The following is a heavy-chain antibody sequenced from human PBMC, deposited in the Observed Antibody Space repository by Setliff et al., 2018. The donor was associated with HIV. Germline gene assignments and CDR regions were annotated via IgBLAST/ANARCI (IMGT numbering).Heavy chain of an antibody. CDR3: ATAVVIDQLDY. CDR2: ISAYNGNT. CDR1: GYTFTSYG. Sequence: GASVKVSCKASGYTFTSYGISWVRQAPGQGLEWMGWISAYNGNTKYAQKLQGRVTMTTDTSTSTAYMELRSLRSDDTAVYYCATAVVIDQLDYWGQGTLVTVSS. D-gene: IGHD2-15*01. V-gene: IGHV1-18*01. J-gene: IGHJ4*02.